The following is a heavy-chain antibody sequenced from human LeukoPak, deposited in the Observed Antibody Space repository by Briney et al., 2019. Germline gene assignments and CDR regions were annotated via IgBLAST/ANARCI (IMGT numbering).Heavy chain of an antibody. D-gene: IGHD6-6*01. CDR3: ARDRLLGIAARQGWYFDL. V-gene: IGHV1-46*01. CDR1: GYTFTSYY. CDR2: INPSGGST. J-gene: IGHJ2*01. Sequence: ASVKVSCKASGYTFTSYYMHWVRQAPGQGLEWMGIINPSGGSTSYAQKFQGRVTMTRDMSTSTVYMELSSLRSEDTAVYYCARDRLLGIAARQGWYFDLWGRGTLVTVSS.